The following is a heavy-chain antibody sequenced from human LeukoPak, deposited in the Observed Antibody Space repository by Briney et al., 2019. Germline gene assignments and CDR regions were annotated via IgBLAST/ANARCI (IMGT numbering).Heavy chain of an antibody. D-gene: IGHD2-2*01. CDR1: GYTFTSYR. J-gene: IGHJ5*02. CDR2: ISAYNGNT. V-gene: IGHV1-18*01. Sequence: AAVKVSCKASGYTFTSYRISWVRQAPGQGLEWMGWISAYNGNTNYAQKLQGRVTMTTDTSTSTAYMELRSLRSDDTAVYYCARDEVVVVPAAIRSRWFDPWGQGTLVIVSS. CDR3: ARDEVVVVPAAIRSRWFDP.